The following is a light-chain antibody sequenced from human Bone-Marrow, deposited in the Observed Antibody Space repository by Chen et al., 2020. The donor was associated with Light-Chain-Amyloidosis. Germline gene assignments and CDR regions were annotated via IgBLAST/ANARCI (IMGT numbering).Light chain of an antibody. CDR3: QSYDNSLSGSRI. Sequence: QSVLTQPPSVSGAPGQRVTISCPGSSSNIWAGFDVHWYQRLPGTAPKLLIYANNNRPSGVPDRFSGSKSGTSASLAITGLQAEDEADYYCQSYDNSLSGSRIFGGGTKLTVL. V-gene: IGLV1-40*01. CDR2: ANN. J-gene: IGLJ2*01. CDR1: SSNIWAGFD.